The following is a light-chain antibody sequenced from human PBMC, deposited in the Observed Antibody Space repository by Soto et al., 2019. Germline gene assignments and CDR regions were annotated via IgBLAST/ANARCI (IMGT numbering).Light chain of an antibody. V-gene: IGKV3-20*01. CDR3: QNYGRSPIN. CDR2: GAS. CDR1: QSVNSR. Sequence: EIVLTHSPFTLSLSPVERATLPFMASQSVNSRLAWYQHKPGQAPRLLISGASSRATGIPDRFSGSGSATDFTLTISRLEPEDFALYYCQNYGRSPINFGQGTRLEIK. J-gene: IGKJ5*01.